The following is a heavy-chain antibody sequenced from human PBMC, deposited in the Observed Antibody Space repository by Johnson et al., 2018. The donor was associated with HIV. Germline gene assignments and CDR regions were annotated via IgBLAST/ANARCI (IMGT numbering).Heavy chain of an antibody. Sequence: QVQLVESGGGLVQPGGSLRLSCAASGFTFSSYWMHWVRQAPGKGLEWVAVISYDGSNKYYADSVKGRFTISRDNSKNTLYLQMNSLRAEDTAVYYCASEVRGVLDIWGQGTMVTVAS. CDR2: ISYDGSNK. CDR3: ASEVRGVLDI. J-gene: IGHJ3*02. CDR1: GFTFSSYW. D-gene: IGHD3-10*01. V-gene: IGHV3-30*03.